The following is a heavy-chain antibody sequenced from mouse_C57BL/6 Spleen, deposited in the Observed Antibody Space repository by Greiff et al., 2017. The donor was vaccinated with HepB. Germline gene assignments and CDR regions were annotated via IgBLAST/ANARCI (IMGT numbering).Heavy chain of an antibody. CDR3: AKDGYDGGY. CDR1: GYSITSGYY. D-gene: IGHD2-2*01. Sequence: EVKLMESGPGLVKPSQSLSLTCSVTGYSITSGYYWNWIRQFPGNKLEWMGYISYDGSNNYNPSLKNRISITRDTSKNQFFLKLNSVTTEDTATYYCAKDGYDGGYWGQGTSVTVSS. CDR2: ISYDGSN. J-gene: IGHJ4*01. V-gene: IGHV3-6*01.